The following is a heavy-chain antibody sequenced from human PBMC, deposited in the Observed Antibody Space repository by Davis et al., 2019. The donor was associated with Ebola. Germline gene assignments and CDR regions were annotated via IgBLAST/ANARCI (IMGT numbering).Heavy chain of an antibody. Sequence: PSETLSLTCTVSDDSISGHYWNWFRQPPGKGLEWIGFISGSGRTSYNPSLTSRSTISADTSKNQFSLNLSSVTAADTAVYFCARFGHGAYWGQGTLVTVSS. D-gene: IGHD3-16*01. CDR2: ISGSGRT. V-gene: IGHV4-59*11. CDR1: DDSISGHY. J-gene: IGHJ4*02. CDR3: ARFGHGAY.